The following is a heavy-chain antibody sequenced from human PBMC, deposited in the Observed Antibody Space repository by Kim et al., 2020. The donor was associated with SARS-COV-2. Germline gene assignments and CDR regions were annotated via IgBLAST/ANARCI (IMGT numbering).Heavy chain of an antibody. Sequence: SETLSLTCTVSGGSISSSNYYWGWIRQPPGKGLEWIGRIYYSGSTYYNPSLKSRVTIFVDTSKNQFSLKLSSVTAADTAVYYCARQAKGDTGSYNYYMDVWGKGTTVTVSS. CDR2: IYYSGST. D-gene: IGHD2-2*02. V-gene: IGHV4-39*01. CDR3: ARQAKGDTGSYNYYMDV. J-gene: IGHJ6*03. CDR1: GGSISSSNYY.